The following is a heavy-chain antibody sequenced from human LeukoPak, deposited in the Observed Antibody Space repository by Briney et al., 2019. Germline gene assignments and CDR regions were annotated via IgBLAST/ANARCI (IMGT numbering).Heavy chain of an antibody. Sequence: GGSLRLSCAASGFTFSTYSMNWVRHAPGKGLEWVSYISSSRSNTYYADSVKGRFTISRDNAKNSLYLQMNSLRAEDTAVYYCARDQKGLTIFGVVTKGVGAPNDAFDIWGQGTMVTVSS. V-gene: IGHV3-48*01. CDR1: GFTFSTYS. CDR3: ARDQKGLTIFGVVTKGVGAPNDAFDI. D-gene: IGHD3-3*01. CDR2: ISSSRSNT. J-gene: IGHJ3*02.